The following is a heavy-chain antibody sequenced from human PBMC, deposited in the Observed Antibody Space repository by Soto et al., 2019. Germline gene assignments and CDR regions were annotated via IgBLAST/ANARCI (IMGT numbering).Heavy chain of an antibody. D-gene: IGHD1-26*01. CDR3: GKYSGSYPVYNGMNV. Sequence: GGSLRLSCAASGFPFSTSAMNGVRQAPGKGLEWVSIISATSDAAYYAESVKGRFTSSRDNSKNTLYLQMNSLRPEDTAVYYCGKYSGSYPVYNGMNVWGQGTTVTVSS. CDR1: GFPFSTSA. V-gene: IGHV3-23*01. CDR2: ISATSDAA. J-gene: IGHJ6*02.